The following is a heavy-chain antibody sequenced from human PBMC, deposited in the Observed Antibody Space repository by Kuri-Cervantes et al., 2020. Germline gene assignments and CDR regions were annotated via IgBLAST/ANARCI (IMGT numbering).Heavy chain of an antibody. CDR3: ARTVRGFDP. Sequence: GSLRLSCTVSGGSISSYYWSWIRQPPGKGLEWIGYIYYSGSTNYNSSLKSRVTISVDTSKNQFSLKLSSVTAADTAVYYCARTVRGFDPWGQGTLVTVSS. V-gene: IGHV4-59*01. CDR2: IYYSGST. J-gene: IGHJ5*02. CDR1: GGSISSYY.